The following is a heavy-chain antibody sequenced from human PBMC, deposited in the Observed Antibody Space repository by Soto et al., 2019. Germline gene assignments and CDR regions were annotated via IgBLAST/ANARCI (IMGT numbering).Heavy chain of an antibody. J-gene: IGHJ6*02. D-gene: IGHD3-10*01. CDR2: IYYSGST. CDR3: ARDRGPPPGAYYYYYGMDV. V-gene: IGHV4-31*03. CDR1: GGSISSGGYY. Sequence: PSETLSLTCTVSGGSISSGGYYWSWIRQHPGKGLEWIGYIYYSGSTYYNPSLKSRVTISVDTSKNQFSLKLSSVTAADTAVYYCARDRGPPPGAYYYYYGMDVWGQGTTVPVSS.